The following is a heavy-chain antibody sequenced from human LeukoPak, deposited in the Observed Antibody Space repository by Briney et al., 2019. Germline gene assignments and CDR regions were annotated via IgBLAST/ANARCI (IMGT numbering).Heavy chain of an antibody. CDR1: GFTFSSYS. CDR3: ARDLGSSRGSDAFDI. J-gene: IGHJ3*02. Sequence: GGSLRLSCAASGFTFSSYSMNWVRQAPGKGLEWVSSISSSSSYIYYADSVKGRFTISRDNAKNSLYLQMNSLRAEDTAVYYCARDLGSSRGSDAFDIWGQGTMVTVSS. CDR2: ISSSSSYI. V-gene: IGHV3-21*01. D-gene: IGHD2-2*01.